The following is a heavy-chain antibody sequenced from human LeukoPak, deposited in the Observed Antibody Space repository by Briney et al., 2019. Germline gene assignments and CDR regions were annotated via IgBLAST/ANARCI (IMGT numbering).Heavy chain of an antibody. CDR1: GFTVSSNY. D-gene: IGHD3-10*01. CDR3: ARLLVYNSGGEAFDC. Sequence: PGGSLRLSCAASGFTVSSNYMSWVRQAPGKGLEWVANIKVDGSEKYYVDSVKGRFTISRDNAKNSLYLQMNSLRAEDTAVYYCARLLVYNSGGEAFDCWGQGTLVTVSS. V-gene: IGHV3-7*01. CDR2: IKVDGSEK. J-gene: IGHJ4*02.